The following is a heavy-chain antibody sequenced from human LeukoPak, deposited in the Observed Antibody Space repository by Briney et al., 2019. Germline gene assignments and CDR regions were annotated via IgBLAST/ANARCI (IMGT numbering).Heavy chain of an antibody. D-gene: IGHD3-22*01. CDR3: ARVGRGYYDSSGQGNY. V-gene: IGHV1-69*06. Sequence: SVKVSRKASGGTFSSYAISWVRQAPGQGLEWMGRIIPIFGTANYAQKFQGRVTITADKSTSTAYMELSSLRSEDTAVYCCARVGRGYYDSSGQGNYWGQGTLVTVSS. CDR2: IIPIFGTA. J-gene: IGHJ4*02. CDR1: GGTFSSYA.